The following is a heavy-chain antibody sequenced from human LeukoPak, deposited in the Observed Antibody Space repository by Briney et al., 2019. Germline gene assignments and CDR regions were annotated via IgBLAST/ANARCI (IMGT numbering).Heavy chain of an antibody. Sequence: GGSLRLSCAASGFTFSSCSMTWVRQAPGKGLEWVSYISSTSTIYYADSVKGRFTVSRDNAKNPLYLQMNSLRDEDTAVYYCATTGYHLYHFEYWGQGTLVAVSS. J-gene: IGHJ4*02. D-gene: IGHD3-9*01. CDR1: GFTFSSCS. CDR2: ISSTSTI. CDR3: ATTGYHLYHFEY. V-gene: IGHV3-48*02.